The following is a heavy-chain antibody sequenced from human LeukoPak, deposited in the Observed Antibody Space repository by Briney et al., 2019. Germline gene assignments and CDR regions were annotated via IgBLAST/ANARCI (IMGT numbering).Heavy chain of an antibody. CDR2: INSDGSST. CDR3: ARGEASGSYYLGLDY. V-gene: IGHV3-74*01. Sequence: GGSLRLSCAASGFTFSSYWMHWVRHAPGKGLVWVSRINSDGSSTSYADSVKGRFTISRDNAKNTLYLQMNSLRAEDTAVYYCARGEASGSYYLGLDYWGQGTLVTVSS. CDR1: GFTFSSYW. D-gene: IGHD1-26*01. J-gene: IGHJ4*02.